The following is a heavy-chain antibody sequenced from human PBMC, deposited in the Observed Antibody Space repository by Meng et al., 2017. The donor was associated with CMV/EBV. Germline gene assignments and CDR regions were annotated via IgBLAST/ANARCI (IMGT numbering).Heavy chain of an antibody. CDR2: IRSKANSYAT. Sequence: GESLKISCAASGFTFSGSAMHWVRQASGKGLEWVGRIRSKANSYATAYAASVKGRFTISRDDSKNTAYLQMNSLKTEDTAVYYCARAGGVRLLGDAFDIWGQGTMVTVSS. CDR3: ARAGGVRLLGDAFDI. J-gene: IGHJ3*02. D-gene: IGHD2-15*01. CDR1: GFTFSGSA. V-gene: IGHV3-73*01.